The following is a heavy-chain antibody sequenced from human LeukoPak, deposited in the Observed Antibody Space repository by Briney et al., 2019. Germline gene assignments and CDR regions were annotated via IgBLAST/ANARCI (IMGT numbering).Heavy chain of an antibody. V-gene: IGHV5-10-1*01. J-gene: IGHJ4*02. CDR1: GYSFTSYW. Sequence: GESLKISCKGSGYSFTSYWISWVRQMPGKGLEWMGRIDPSDSYTYYSPSFQGHVTISADKSISTAYLQWSSLKASDTAMYYCASRGKITAPSIDYWGQGTLVTVSS. CDR2: IDPSDSYT. D-gene: IGHD1-26*01. CDR3: ASRGKITAPSIDY.